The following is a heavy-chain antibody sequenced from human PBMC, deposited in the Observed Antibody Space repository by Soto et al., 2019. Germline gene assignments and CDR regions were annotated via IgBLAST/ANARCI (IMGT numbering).Heavy chain of an antibody. D-gene: IGHD3-3*01. V-gene: IGHV3-33*01. CDR3: ARDLIFFFQAEDGIRASVPVSAFLLNRSSDL. Sequence: GKVMEWVAVIWYDGSNKYYADSVKSRFTIARDNSKNTLDLQMISLRAEDTAVYYCARDLIFFFQAEDGIRASVPVSAFLLNRSSDL. CDR2: IWYDGSNK. J-gene: IGHJ2*01.